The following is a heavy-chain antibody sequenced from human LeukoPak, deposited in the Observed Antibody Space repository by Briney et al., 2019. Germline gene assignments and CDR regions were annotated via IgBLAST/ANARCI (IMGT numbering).Heavy chain of an antibody. CDR2: INPNSGGT. CDR3: ARGRGSRSFDY. D-gene: IGHD1-26*01. CDR1: GYTFTGYY. J-gene: IGHJ4*02. Sequence: GASVKVSCKASGYTFTGYYMHWVRQAPGQGLEWMGWINPNSGGTNYAQKFQGRVTITRNTSISTAYMELSSLRSEDTAVYYCARGRGSRSFDYWGQGTLVTVSS. V-gene: IGHV1-2*02.